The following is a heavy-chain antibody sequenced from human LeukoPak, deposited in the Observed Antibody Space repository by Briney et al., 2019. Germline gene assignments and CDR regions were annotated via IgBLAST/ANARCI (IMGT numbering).Heavy chain of an antibody. CDR2: IYHSGST. Sequence: SETLSLACTVSGGSISSGGYYWSWIRQPPGKGLEWIGYIYHSGSTYYNPSLKSRVTISVDRSKNQSSLKLSSVTAADTAVYYCASPQGGNSGDYWGQGTLVTVSS. CDR3: ASPQGGNSGDY. J-gene: IGHJ4*02. D-gene: IGHD4-23*01. V-gene: IGHV4-30-2*01. CDR1: GGSISSGGYY.